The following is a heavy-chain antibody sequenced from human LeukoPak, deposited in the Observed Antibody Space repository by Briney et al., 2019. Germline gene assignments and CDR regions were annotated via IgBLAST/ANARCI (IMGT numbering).Heavy chain of an antibody. Sequence: AXVKVSCKASGYTFTTYDINWVRQAAGQGVEWMGWMNPKRGDAVYADKFQGRVAITRDTSKKTAYLEVSALTYDDTDVYYCARGPFGNCGGGPCHFRDIDNWYDPWGQGTLVTVSS. CDR2: MNPKRGDA. D-gene: IGHD2-21*01. V-gene: IGHV1-8*03. CDR3: ARGPFGNCGGGPCHFRDIDNWYDP. CDR1: GYTFTTYD. J-gene: IGHJ5*02.